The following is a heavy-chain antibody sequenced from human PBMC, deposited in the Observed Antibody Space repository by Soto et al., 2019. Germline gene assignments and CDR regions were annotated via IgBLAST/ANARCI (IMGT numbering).Heavy chain of an antibody. CDR2: IYHSGSN. D-gene: IGHD2-21*01. CDR3: ARRPPFGDAPLAY. J-gene: IGHJ4*02. CDR1: GGSISSSNW. V-gene: IGHV4-4*02. Sequence: QVQLQESGPGLVKPSGTLSLTCAVSGGSISSSNWWSWVRQPPGKGLEWIGEIYHSGSNNYNPSLQSRATISVDKSKNQFSRKLSSVTAAGTAVYYCARRPPFGDAPLAYWGQGTLVTVSS.